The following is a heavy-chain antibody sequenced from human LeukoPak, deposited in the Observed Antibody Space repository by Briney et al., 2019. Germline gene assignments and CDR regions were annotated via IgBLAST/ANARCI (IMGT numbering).Heavy chain of an antibody. CDR1: GYTFTSYG. CDR3: ARGGKARYSGYDQNYYYYGMDV. J-gene: IGHJ6*04. D-gene: IGHD5-12*01. V-gene: IGHV1-18*04. CDR2: ISAYNGNT. Sequence: ASVKVSCKASGYTFTSYGISWVRQAPGQGLEWMGWISAYNGNTNYAQKLQGRVTMTTDTSTSTAYMELTSLRSDDTAVYYCARGGKARYSGYDQNYYYYGMDVWGKGTTVTVSS.